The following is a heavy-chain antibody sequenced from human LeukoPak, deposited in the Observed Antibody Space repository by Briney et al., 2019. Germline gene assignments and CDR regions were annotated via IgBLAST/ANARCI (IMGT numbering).Heavy chain of an antibody. CDR3: ARYYYDSSGYTIPLPYYYYGMDV. V-gene: IGHV1-46*01. Sequence: RASVKVSCKASGYTFTSYYMHWVRQAPGQGLEWMGLINPSGGSTSYAQKFQGRVTMTRDTSTSTVYMELSSLRSEDTAVYYCARYYYDSSGYTIPLPYYYYGMDVWGQGTTVTVSS. J-gene: IGHJ6*02. CDR2: INPSGGST. D-gene: IGHD3-22*01. CDR1: GYTFTSYY.